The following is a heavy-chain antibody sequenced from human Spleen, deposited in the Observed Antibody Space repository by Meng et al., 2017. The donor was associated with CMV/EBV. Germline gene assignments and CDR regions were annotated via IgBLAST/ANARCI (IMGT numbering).Heavy chain of an antibody. V-gene: IGHV3-9*01. J-gene: IGHJ3*02. CDR1: GFTFDDYA. CDR2: ISWNSGSI. Sequence: SLKISCAASGFTFDDYAMHWVRQAPGKGLEWVSGISWNSGSIGYADSVKGRFTISRDNSKNTLFLQMNSLRAEDTAIYYCAIPRPGYCSGGSCHAFDIWGQGTMVTVSS. D-gene: IGHD2-15*01. CDR3: AIPRPGYCSGGSCHAFDI.